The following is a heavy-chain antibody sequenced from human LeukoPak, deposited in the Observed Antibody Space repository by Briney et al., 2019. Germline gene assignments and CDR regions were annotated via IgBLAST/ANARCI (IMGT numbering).Heavy chain of an antibody. V-gene: IGHV3-33*06. CDR1: GFTFSSYG. CDR3: AKEIRPNDY. Sequence: GRSLRLSCAASGFTFSSYGMHWVRQAPGKGLEWVAVIWYDGSNKYYADSVKGRFTISRDNSKNTLYLQMNSLRDEDTAVYYCAKEIRPNDYWGQGTLVIVSS. J-gene: IGHJ4*02. CDR2: IWYDGSNK.